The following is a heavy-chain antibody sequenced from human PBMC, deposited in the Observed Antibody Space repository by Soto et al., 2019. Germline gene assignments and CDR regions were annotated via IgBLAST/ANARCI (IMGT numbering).Heavy chain of an antibody. CDR3: AENGSYDLVN. CDR2: IHHSGST. V-gene: IGHV4-4*02. Sequence: SETLSLTCGVSGGSVSRDNWWSWVRQPPGKGLEWIGEIHHSGSTNYSPSLKSRVTMSVDKSRNQFSLKLTSVTAADTAVYYCAENGSYDLVNWGQGTRVTVPS. CDR1: GGSVSRDNW. J-gene: IGHJ4*02. D-gene: IGHD3-16*01.